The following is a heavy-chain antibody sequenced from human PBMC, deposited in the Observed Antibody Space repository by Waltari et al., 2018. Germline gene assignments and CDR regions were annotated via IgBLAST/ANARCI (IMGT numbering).Heavy chain of an antibody. CDR2: IKQDGSEK. J-gene: IGHJ4*02. V-gene: IGHV3-7*01. CDR3: ARETTIFGVVPNEHDY. D-gene: IGHD3-3*01. Sequence: EVQLVESGGGLVQPGGSLRLSCSASGFTFSSYWMSWVRQAPGKGLEWVANIKQDGSEKYYVDSVKGRFTISRDNAKNSLYLQMNSLRAEDTAVYYCARETTIFGVVPNEHDYWGQGTLVTVSS. CDR1: GFTFSSYW.